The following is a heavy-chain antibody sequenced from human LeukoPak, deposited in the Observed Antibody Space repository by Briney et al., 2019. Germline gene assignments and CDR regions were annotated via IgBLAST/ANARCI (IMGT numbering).Heavy chain of an antibody. CDR1: GASIRSGDYY. CDR2: IYDSGST. J-gene: IGHJ3*02. V-gene: IGHV4-30-4*01. Sequence: SETLSLTCTVSGASIRSGDYYWSWIRQSPGKGLEWIGYIYDSGSTYYNPSLKSRITISVDTSENRFSLKLSSVTATDTAVYYCARDCSGGSCYGAFDIWGQGTMVTVSS. CDR3: ARDCSGGSCYGAFDI. D-gene: IGHD2-15*01.